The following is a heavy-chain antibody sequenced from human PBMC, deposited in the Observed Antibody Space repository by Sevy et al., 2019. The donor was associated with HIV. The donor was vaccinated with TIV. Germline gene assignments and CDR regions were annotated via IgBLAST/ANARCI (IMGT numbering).Heavy chain of an antibody. V-gene: IGHV3-15*01. CDR1: GFNFTNAW. J-gene: IGHJ4*02. Sequence: GGSLRLSCAASGFNFTNAWMTWVRQAPGKGLEWVGRIKKRTEGATVEYAASVKGRFTISRQDAEKTLHLQMNCLKNEDTALYFCMAYIGGGYEGSTSSDGGQGTLVTVSS. CDR2: IKKRTEGATV. CDR3: MAYIGGGYEGSTSSD. D-gene: IGHD2-21*01.